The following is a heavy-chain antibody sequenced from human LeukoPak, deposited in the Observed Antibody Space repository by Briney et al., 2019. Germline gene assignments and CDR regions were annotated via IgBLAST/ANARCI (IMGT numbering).Heavy chain of an antibody. V-gene: IGHV4-30-2*01. Sequence: PSETLSLTCTVSGGSISSGGYYWSWIRQPPGKGLEWIGYIYHSGSTYYNPSIKSRVTISVDRSKNQFSLKLSSVTAEDTAVYFCARRSQQLVLGYFDYGGQGTLVTVSS. J-gene: IGHJ4*02. D-gene: IGHD6-13*01. CDR1: GGSISSGGYY. CDR2: IYHSGST. CDR3: ARRSQQLVLGYFDY.